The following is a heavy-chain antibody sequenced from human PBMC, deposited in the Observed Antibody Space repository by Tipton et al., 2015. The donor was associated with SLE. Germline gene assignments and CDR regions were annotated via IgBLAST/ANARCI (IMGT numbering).Heavy chain of an antibody. Sequence: TLSLTCTVSGVSISTYFWSWIRQPPGKGLEWMGDFYNSGSTNYNPSLRSRVSISLDTSKNHPSLNLSSVTAADTAVYYCARHGGSSAWWFDYWGQGTLVTVSS. D-gene: IGHD2-15*01. CDR1: GVSISTYF. V-gene: IGHV4-59*08. J-gene: IGHJ4*02. CDR3: ARHGGSSAWWFDY. CDR2: FYNSGST.